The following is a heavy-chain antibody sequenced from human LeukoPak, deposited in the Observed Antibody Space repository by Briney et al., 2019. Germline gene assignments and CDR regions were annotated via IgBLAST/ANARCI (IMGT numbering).Heavy chain of an antibody. CDR3: VRQSHGSSVTA. CDR2: ITHGGDS. CDR1: GDSFSVYY. Sequence: PSETLSLTCSVSGDSFSVYYWSWIRQPPEKGLEWIAYITHGGDSSYNWSLKSRVTISIDTRKKQVSPKVNSVTAADTAVYYCVRQSHGSSVTAWGQGTLVTVSS. J-gene: IGHJ5*02. D-gene: IGHD6-13*01. V-gene: IGHV4-59*08.